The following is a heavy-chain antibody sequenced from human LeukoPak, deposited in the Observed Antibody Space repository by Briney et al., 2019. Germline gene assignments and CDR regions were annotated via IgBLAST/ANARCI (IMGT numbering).Heavy chain of an antibody. CDR1: GGSISSYY. Sequence: PSEALSLTCTVSGGSISSYYWSWIRQPPGKGLEWIGYIYYSGSTNYNPSLKSRVTISVDTSKNQFSLKLSSVTAADTAVYYCAREARGVFDYWGQGTLVTVSS. CDR2: IYYSGST. CDR3: AREARGVFDY. V-gene: IGHV4-59*01. J-gene: IGHJ4*02. D-gene: IGHD3-16*01.